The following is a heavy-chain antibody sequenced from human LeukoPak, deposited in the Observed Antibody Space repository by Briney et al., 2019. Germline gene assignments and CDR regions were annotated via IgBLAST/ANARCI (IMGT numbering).Heavy chain of an antibody. D-gene: IGHD3-3*01. CDR3: ASEGEWLESDY. CDR2: IYYSGST. J-gene: IGHJ4*02. CDR1: GGSISSYY. Sequence: SETLSLTCTVSGGSISSYYWGWIRQPPGKGLEWIGSIYYSGSTYYNPSLKSRVTISVDTSKNQFSLKLSSVTAADTAVYYCASEGEWLESDYWGQGTLVTVSS. V-gene: IGHV4-39*01.